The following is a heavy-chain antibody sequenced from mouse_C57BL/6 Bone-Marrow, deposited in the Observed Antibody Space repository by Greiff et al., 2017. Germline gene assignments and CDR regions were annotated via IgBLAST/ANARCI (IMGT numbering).Heavy chain of an antibody. J-gene: IGHJ2*01. V-gene: IGHV5-17*01. CDR2: ISSGSSTI. Sequence: EVQVVEPGGGLVKPGGSLKLSCAASGFTFSDYGMHWVRQAPEKGLEWVAYISSGSSTIYYADTVKGRFTISRDNAKNTLYLQLTSLRSEDTAMYYCARLRRHYFDYWGQGTTLTVSS. CDR3: ARLRRHYFDY. D-gene: IGHD1-2*01. CDR1: GFTFSDYG.